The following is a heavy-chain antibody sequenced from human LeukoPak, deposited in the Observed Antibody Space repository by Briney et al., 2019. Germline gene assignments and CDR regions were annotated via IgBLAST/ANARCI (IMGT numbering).Heavy chain of an antibody. J-gene: IGHJ4*02. CDR1: GGTFSSCA. Sequence: ASVKVSCKASGGTFSSCAISWVRQAPGQGLEWMGRIIPIFGTANYAQKFQGRVTITTAESTSTAYMELSSLRSEDTAVYYCARDGKRSPRDFWSGYHDCWGQGTLVTVSS. V-gene: IGHV1-69*05. D-gene: IGHD3-3*01. CDR2: IIPIFGTA. CDR3: ARDGKRSPRDFWSGYHDC.